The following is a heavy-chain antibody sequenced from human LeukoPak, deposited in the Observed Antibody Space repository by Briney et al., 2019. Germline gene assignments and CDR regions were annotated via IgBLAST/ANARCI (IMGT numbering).Heavy chain of an antibody. CDR2: IYYSGST. D-gene: IGHD3-22*01. CDR1: GGSISSSSYY. J-gene: IGHJ4*02. Sequence: SETLSLTCTVSGGSISSSSYYWGWIRQPPGKGLEWIGSIYYSGSTYYNPSLKSRVTISVDTSKNQFSLKLSSVTAADTAVYYCARHYYDSSGYYSALDYWGQGTLVTVSS. CDR3: ARHYYDSSGYYSALDY. V-gene: IGHV4-39*01.